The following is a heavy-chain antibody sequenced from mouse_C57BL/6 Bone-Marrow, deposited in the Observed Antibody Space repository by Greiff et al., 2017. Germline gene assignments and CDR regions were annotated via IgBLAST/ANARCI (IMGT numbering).Heavy chain of an antibody. Sequence: VQLQQPGAELVMPGASVKLSCKASGYTFTSYWMHWVKQRPGQGLEWIGEIDPSDSYTNYNQKFKGKSTLTVDKSSSTAYMQLSSLTSDDSAVYYCALYYSNLDYWGQGTTRTVSS. J-gene: IGHJ2*01. CDR2: IDPSDSYT. CDR1: GYTFTSYW. D-gene: IGHD2-5*01. V-gene: IGHV1-69*01. CDR3: ALYYSNLDY.